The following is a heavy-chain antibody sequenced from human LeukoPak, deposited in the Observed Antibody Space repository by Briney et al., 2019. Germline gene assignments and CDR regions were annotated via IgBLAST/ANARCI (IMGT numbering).Heavy chain of an antibody. Sequence: SETLSLTCTVSGGSISTTAYYWGWIRQPPGKGLEWIGSVFYTGNTFYNPSLQSRVTLSVDTSKNQFSLKLNSVTAADTAVYYCARGVNSGYFDYCGQGTLVTVSS. J-gene: IGHJ4*02. V-gene: IGHV4-39*07. CDR3: ARGVNSGYFDY. CDR1: GGSISTTAYY. CDR2: VFYTGNT. D-gene: IGHD1-26*01.